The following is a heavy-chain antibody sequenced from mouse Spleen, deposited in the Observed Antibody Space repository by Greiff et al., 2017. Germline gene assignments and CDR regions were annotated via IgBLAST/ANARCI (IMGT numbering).Heavy chain of an antibody. Sequence: EVQRVESGGGLVKPGGSLKLSCAASGFTFSDYGMHWVRQAPEKGLEWVAYISSGSSTIYYADTVKGRFTISRDNAKNTLFLQMTSLRSEDTAMYYCAKIFTTVVANDYWGQGTTLTVSS. D-gene: IGHD1-1*01. J-gene: IGHJ2*01. V-gene: IGHV5-17*01. CDR3: AKIFTTVVANDY. CDR1: GFTFSDYG. CDR2: ISSGSSTI.